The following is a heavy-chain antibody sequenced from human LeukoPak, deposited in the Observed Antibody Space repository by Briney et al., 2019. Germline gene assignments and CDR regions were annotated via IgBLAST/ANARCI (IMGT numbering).Heavy chain of an antibody. J-gene: IGHJ6*02. CDR3: ATDRPQVNMVRGVMDGMDV. CDR1: GYTLTELS. D-gene: IGHD3-10*01. Sequence: GASVKVSCKVSGYTLTELSMHWVRQAPGKGLEWMGGFAPEDGETIYAQKFQGRVTMTEDTSTDTAYMELSSLRSEDTAVYYCATDRPQVNMVRGVMDGMDVWGQGTTVTVSS. V-gene: IGHV1-24*01. CDR2: FAPEDGET.